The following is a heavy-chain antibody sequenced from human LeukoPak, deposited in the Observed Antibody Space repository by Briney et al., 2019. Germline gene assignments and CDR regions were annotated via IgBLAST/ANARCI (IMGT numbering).Heavy chain of an antibody. J-gene: IGHJ4*02. CDR3: AKSNYFDSGGYYFFDY. V-gene: IGHV3-23*01. D-gene: IGHD3-22*01. Sequence: PVGSLRLSCAASEFTFSKYAMTWVRQAPRKGLEWVSGISVSGGSTNYADSVKGRFTISRDNSKNTLYLQMNSLRAEDTAVYYCAKSNYFDSGGYYFFDYWGQGTLVTVSS. CDR1: EFTFSKYA. CDR2: ISVSGGST.